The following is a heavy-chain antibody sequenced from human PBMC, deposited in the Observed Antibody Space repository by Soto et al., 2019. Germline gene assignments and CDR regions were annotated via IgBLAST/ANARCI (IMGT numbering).Heavy chain of an antibody. Sequence: KPSETLSLTCTVSGGSISSFYWSWIRQPAGKGLEWIGRIYTSGSTNYNPSLKSRVTMSVDTSKNQFSLKLTSVTAADTAVYHCARDLGYFDSGSSANNYYYGMDVCGRGTTVTVSS. V-gene: IGHV4-4*07. CDR1: GGSISSFY. CDR2: IYTSGST. D-gene: IGHD3-10*01. J-gene: IGHJ6*02. CDR3: ARDLGYFDSGSSANNYYYGMDV.